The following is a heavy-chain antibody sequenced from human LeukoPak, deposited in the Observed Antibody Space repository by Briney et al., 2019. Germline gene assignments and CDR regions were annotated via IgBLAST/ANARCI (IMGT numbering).Heavy chain of an antibody. CDR3: ARGSIAAAGTNYGMDV. D-gene: IGHD6-13*01. CDR2: INPNSGGT. CDR1: GYTFTGYY. J-gene: IGHJ6*04. Sequence: ASVKVSCKASGYTFTGYYMHWVRQAPGQGLEWMGWINPNSGGTNYAQKLQGWVTMTRDTSISTAYMELSRLRSDDTAVYYCARGSIAAAGTNYGMDVWGKGTTVTVSS. V-gene: IGHV1-2*04.